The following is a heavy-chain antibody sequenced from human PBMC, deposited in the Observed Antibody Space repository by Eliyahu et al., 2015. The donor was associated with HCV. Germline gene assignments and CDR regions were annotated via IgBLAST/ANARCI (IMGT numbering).Heavy chain of an antibody. CDR3: AKDGGRLRFLEWPSDAFDI. Sequence: EVQLLESGGGLVQPGGSLRLSCAASGFTFSSYAMSWVRQAPGKGXGWVSXXXGSGGSTYYADSVKGRFTISRDNSKNTLYLQMNSLRAEDTAVYYCAKDGGRLRFLEWPSDAFDIWGQGTMVTVSS. J-gene: IGHJ3*02. CDR2: XXGSGGST. D-gene: IGHD3-3*01. V-gene: IGHV3-23*01. CDR1: GFTFSSYA.